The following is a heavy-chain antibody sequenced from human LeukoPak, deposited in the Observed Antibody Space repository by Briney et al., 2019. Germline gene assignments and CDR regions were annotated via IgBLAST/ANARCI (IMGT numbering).Heavy chain of an antibody. Sequence: GGSLRLSCAASGFTFSDYYMSWIRQAPGKGLEWVSYISSSGSTIYYADSVKGRFTISRDNAKNSLYLQMNSLRAEDTAVYYYARAQLVGSYNWFDPWGQGTLVTVSS. CDR3: ARAQLVGSYNWFDP. CDR2: ISSSGSTI. CDR1: GFTFSDYY. V-gene: IGHV3-11*04. D-gene: IGHD6-6*01. J-gene: IGHJ5*02.